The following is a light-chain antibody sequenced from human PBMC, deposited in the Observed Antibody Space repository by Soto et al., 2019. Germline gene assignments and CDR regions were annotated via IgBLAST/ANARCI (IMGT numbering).Light chain of an antibody. Sequence: QSVLTQPPSVSGAPGQRVTISCTGSSSNIGAGYDVHWYQQLPGRAPKLLIYANSNRPSGVPDRFSGSRSGTSASLAITGLQAEDEADYSCQSYDSSXSGFYVFGTGTKVTVL. CDR2: ANS. CDR1: SSNIGAGYD. J-gene: IGLJ1*01. V-gene: IGLV1-40*01. CDR3: QSYDSSXSGFYV.